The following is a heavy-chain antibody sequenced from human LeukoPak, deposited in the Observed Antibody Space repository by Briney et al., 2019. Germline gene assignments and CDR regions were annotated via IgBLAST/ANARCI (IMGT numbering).Heavy chain of an antibody. CDR3: ARDLGDYDHLMDV. CDR1: GFTVSSNY. J-gene: IGHJ6*03. Sequence: GGSLRLSCAASGFTVSSNYMSWVRQAPGKGLEWVSSISSGSSYIYYADSVKGRFTISRDNAKNSLYLQMNSLRAEDTAVYYCARDLGDYDHLMDVWGKGTTVTVSS. V-gene: IGHV3-21*01. CDR2: ISSGSSYI. D-gene: IGHD4-17*01.